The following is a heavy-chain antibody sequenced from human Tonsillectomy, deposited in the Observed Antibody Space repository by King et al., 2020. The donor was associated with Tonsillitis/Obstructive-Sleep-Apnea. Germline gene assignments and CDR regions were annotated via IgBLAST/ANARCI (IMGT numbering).Heavy chain of an antibody. J-gene: IGHJ3*02. CDR1: GFTFSSYW. Sequence: VQLVQSGGGLVQPGGSLRRSCAASGFTFSSYWMTWVRQAPGKGLEWVANIKQDGSEKYYVDYVKGRFTISRDNAKNSLYLQMNSLRAEDTAVYYCARDLTYYYDSSGYYYDAFDIWGQGTMVTVSS. D-gene: IGHD3-22*01. V-gene: IGHV3-7*01. CDR2: IKQDGSEK. CDR3: ARDLTYYYDSSGYYYDAFDI.